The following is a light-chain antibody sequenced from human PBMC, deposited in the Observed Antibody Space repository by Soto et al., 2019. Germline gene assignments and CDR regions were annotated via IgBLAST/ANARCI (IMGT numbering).Light chain of an antibody. V-gene: IGKV3-15*01. CDR1: QSVSNN. CDR3: QQSNNWPPYT. CDR2: GAS. J-gene: IGKJ2*01. Sequence: EIVMTQSPATLSVYPGESVTLSCRASQSVSNNLAWYQHKPGQAHRLLIYGASSRATGIPARFSVSGSGTEFALTISSQQAGDFAVYFCQQSNNWPPYTCGQGTKLEIK.